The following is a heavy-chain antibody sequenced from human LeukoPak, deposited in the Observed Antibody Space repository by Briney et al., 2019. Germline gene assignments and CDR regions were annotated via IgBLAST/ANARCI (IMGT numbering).Heavy chain of an antibody. D-gene: IGHD3-22*01. Sequence: GGSLRLSCAASGFSFDDYAMRWVRQAPGKGLEWVSLISGDGGSTYYADSVKGRFTISRDNSKNSLYLQMNSLRTEDTALYYCAKDKGGYYYYYYYYGMDVWGQGTTVTVSS. CDR3: AKDKGGYYYYYYYYGMDV. J-gene: IGHJ6*02. V-gene: IGHV3-43*02. CDR1: GFSFDDYA. CDR2: ISGDGGST.